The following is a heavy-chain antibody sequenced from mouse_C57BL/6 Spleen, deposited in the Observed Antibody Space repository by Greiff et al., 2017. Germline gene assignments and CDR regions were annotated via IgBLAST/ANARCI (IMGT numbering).Heavy chain of an antibody. CDR1: GFTINNNY. CDR3: ASYSNCLAWFAY. Sequence: VQLKQSVAELVRPGASVKLSCTASGFTINNNYMHWVKQRPEQGLEWIGRIDPANGNTKYAPKFQGKATITADTSSNTASLQLSSLTAEDTAIYYCASYSNCLAWFAYWGQGTLVTVSA. CDR2: IDPANGNT. J-gene: IGHJ3*01. D-gene: IGHD2-5*01. V-gene: IGHV14-3*01.